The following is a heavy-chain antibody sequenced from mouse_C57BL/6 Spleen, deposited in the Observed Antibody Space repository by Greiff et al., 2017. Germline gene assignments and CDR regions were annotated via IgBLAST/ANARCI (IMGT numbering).Heavy chain of an antibody. V-gene: IGHV1-55*01. CDR2: IYPGSGST. J-gene: IGHJ1*03. Sequence: QLQQPGAELVKPGASVKMSCKASGYTFTSYWITWVKQRPGQGLEWIGDIYPGSGSTNYNEKFKSKATLTVDTSSSTAYMQLSSLTSEDSAVYYCASLITTVVPYWYFDVWGTGTTVTVSS. CDR3: ASLITTVVPYWYFDV. CDR1: GYTFTSYW. D-gene: IGHD1-1*01.